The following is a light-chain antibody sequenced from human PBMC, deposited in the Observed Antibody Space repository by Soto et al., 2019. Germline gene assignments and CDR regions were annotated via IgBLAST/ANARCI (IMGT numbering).Light chain of an antibody. J-gene: IGKJ1*01. V-gene: IGKV1-33*01. CDR3: QQYYSYPRT. CDR2: DVS. Sequence: DIQMTQSPSSLSVSVGDRVTITCQASHDITNFLNWYQQKPGKAPKLLIYDVSKLETGVPSRFSGSGSGTDFTLTISSLQPEDIATYYCQQYYSYPRTFGQGTKVEIK. CDR1: HDITNF.